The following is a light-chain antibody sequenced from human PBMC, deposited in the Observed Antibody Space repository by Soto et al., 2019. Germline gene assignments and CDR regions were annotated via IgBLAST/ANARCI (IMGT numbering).Light chain of an antibody. CDR3: AAWDDSLNGHV. J-gene: IGLJ1*01. Sequence: QSVLTQPPSASGTRGQRVTISCSGSSSNIGSNTVNWYQQLPGTAPKLLIYSNNQRPSGVPDRFSGSKSGTSASLAISGLQSEDEADYYCAAWDDSLNGHVFGTGTKLTVL. V-gene: IGLV1-44*01. CDR1: SSNIGSNT. CDR2: SNN.